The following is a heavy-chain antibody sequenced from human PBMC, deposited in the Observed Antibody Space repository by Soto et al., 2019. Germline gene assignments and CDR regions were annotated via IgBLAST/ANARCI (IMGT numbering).Heavy chain of an antibody. J-gene: IGHJ4*02. V-gene: IGHV3-64*02. D-gene: IGHD6-13*01. CDR3: ARDCSSWYGCDY. Sequence: EVQLVESGEGLVQPGGSLRLYCAASGFTFRSYAMHWVRQAPGRGLEYVSAISSNGGRTYYADSVKGRFTISRDNSKNTLYLQMGSLRAEDMAAYYCARDCSSWYGCDYWGQGTLVTVSS. CDR2: ISSNGGRT. CDR1: GFTFRSYA.